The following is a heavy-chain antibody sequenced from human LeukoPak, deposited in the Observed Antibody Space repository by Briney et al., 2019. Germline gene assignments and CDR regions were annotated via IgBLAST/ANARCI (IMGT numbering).Heavy chain of an antibody. CDR2: INHNGST. J-gene: IGHJ4*02. V-gene: IGHV4-34*01. D-gene: IGHD1-26*01. Sequence: PSETLSLTCAVYGGSFSGYYWSWIRQPPGKGLEWIGEINHNGSTNYNPSLKSRVTISVDTSKNQFSLKLSSVTAADTAVYYCARDREQPLDYWGQGTLVTVSS. CDR1: GGSFSGYY. CDR3: ARDREQPLDY.